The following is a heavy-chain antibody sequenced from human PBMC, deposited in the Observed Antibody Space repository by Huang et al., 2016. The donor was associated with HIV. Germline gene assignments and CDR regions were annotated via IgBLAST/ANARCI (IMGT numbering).Heavy chain of an antibody. J-gene: IGHJ4*02. CDR3: ARSAYGDLDY. D-gene: IGHD4-17*01. CDR1: GYTFTNYD. Sequence: QVHLVQSGAEVKKPGASVKVSCKASGYTFTNYDINLVRQAHGRGMEWMGWMNPNTGNTGFEKSFQGRVTMNRKTSITTAYMELTSLTSEETAVYYYARSAYGDLDYWGLGTLVIVSS. CDR2: MNPNTGNT. V-gene: IGHV1-8*02.